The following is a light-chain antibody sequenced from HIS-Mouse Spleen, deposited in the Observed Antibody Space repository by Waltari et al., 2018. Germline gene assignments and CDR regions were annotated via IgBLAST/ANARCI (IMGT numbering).Light chain of an antibody. Sequence: QSALTQPASVSGSPGHSLTISCTGTSSDVGGYNYLTWYQQHPGKAPKLMIYDVSNRPSGVSNRFSDSKSGNTASLTISGLQAEDEADYYCSSYTSSSTWVFGGGTKLTVL. CDR3: SSYTSSSTWV. CDR1: SSDVGGYNY. CDR2: DVS. J-gene: IGLJ3*02. V-gene: IGLV2-14*03.